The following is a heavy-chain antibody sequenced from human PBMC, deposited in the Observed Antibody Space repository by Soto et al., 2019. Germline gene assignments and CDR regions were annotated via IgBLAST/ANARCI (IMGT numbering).Heavy chain of an antibody. Sequence: ASVKVSCKASGYTFTSYAMHWVRQAPGQRLEWMGWINAGNGNTKYSQKFQGRVTITRDTSASTAYMELSSLRSEDTAVYYCARGPEQSVLWFGELLFSGWDDAYGMAVWGQGTTVTVSS. V-gene: IGHV1-3*01. J-gene: IGHJ6*02. CDR1: GYTFTSYA. CDR3: ARGPEQSVLWFGELLFSGWDDAYGMAV. D-gene: IGHD3-10*01. CDR2: INAGNGNT.